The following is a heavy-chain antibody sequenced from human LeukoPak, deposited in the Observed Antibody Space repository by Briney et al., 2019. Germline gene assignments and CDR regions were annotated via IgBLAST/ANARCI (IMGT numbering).Heavy chain of an antibody. Sequence: GGSLRLSCAASGFTFSDYYKSWIRQAPGKGLEWVSYISSSGSTIYYADSVKGRFTISRDNAKNSLYLQMNSLRAEDTAVYYCARSYYDFWSGYPLYYFDYWGQGTLVTVSS. J-gene: IGHJ4*02. CDR1: GFTFSDYY. CDR3: ARSYYDFWSGYPLYYFDY. V-gene: IGHV3-11*01. CDR2: ISSSGSTI. D-gene: IGHD3-3*01.